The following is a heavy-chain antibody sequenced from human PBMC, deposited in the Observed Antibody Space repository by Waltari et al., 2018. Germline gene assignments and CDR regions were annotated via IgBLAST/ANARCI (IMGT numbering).Heavy chain of an antibody. V-gene: IGHV3-23*01. J-gene: IGHJ4*02. CDR2: ISGSGGTT. CDR3: AKGAIAVAGKTRAVDY. CDR1: GFTFTNYA. D-gene: IGHD6-19*01. Sequence: VQLLESGGGLVQPGGSLRLSCAASGFTFTNYAMTWVRQPPGKGLEWVSIISGSGGTTHYADSVKGRFTISRDNSRNTLSLQMNSLRAEDTAVYYCAKGAIAVAGKTRAVDYWGQGTLVTVSS.